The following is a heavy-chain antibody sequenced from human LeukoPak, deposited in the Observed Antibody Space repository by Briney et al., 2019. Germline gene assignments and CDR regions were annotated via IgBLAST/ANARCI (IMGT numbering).Heavy chain of an antibody. CDR3: ARDGWGCYDSSGSFDY. V-gene: IGHV1-3*03. D-gene: IGHD3-22*01. CDR1: GYTFTSYA. CDR2: INAGNGNT. J-gene: IGHJ4*02. Sequence: HGASVKVSCKASGYTFTSYAMHWVRQAPGQRLEWMGWINAGNGNTKYSQEFQGRVTITRDTSASTAYMELSSLRSEDMAVYYCARDGWGCYDSSGSFDYWGQGTLVTVSS.